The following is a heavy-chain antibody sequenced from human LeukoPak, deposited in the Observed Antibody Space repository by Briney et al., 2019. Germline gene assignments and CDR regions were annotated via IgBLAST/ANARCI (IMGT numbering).Heavy chain of an antibody. Sequence: GASVKVSCKASGYTFTTYGISWVRQAPGQGLEWMGWISAYNGHTNYAQKVQGRVTMTTDTSTSTAYMELRSLRSDDTAVYYCARDLDCSGGSYCRVLGYWGQGTLVTVSS. V-gene: IGHV1-18*01. CDR3: ARDLDCSGGSYCRVLGY. CDR1: GYTFTTYG. J-gene: IGHJ4*02. CDR2: ISAYNGHT. D-gene: IGHD2-15*01.